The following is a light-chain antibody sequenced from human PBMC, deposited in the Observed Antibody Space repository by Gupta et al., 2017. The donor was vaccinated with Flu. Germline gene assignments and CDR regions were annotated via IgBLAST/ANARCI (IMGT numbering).Light chain of an antibody. CDR1: QYLRTT. V-gene: IGKV3-15*01. CDR2: GAS. CDR3: QQYNSWPPWT. Sequence: EIVMTQSPASLSVSPGESATRSCRASQYLRTTLDWYQQRPGQAPRLLIYGASNRATGIPARFSGSGSGTEFTLTISRLEAEDVAIYYCQQYNSWPPWTFGQGTKVEIK. J-gene: IGKJ1*01.